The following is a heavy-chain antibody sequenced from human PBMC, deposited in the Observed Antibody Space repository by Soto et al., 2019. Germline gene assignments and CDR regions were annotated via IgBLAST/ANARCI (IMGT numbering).Heavy chain of an antibody. CDR3: AKAYYSRYTDYYDFGMDV. D-gene: IGHD2-21*01. CDR1: GFTFSSYG. J-gene: IGHJ6*02. CDR2: ISYDGSNK. Sequence: QVQLVESGGGVVQPGRSLRLSCAASGFTFSSYGMHWVRQAPGKGLEWVAVISYDGSNKYYADSVKGRFTISRDNSKNTLYLQMNSLRAEDTAVYYCAKAYYSRYTDYYDFGMDVWGQGTTVTVSS. V-gene: IGHV3-30*18.